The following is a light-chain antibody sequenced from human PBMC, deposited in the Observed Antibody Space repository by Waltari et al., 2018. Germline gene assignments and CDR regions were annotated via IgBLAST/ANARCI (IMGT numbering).Light chain of an antibody. CDR2: DVS. CDR1: SSDGGGYHY. V-gene: IGLV2-23*02. J-gene: IGLJ2*01. CDR3: CSYAGSSTYVV. Sequence: QSALTQPASVSGSPGQSITISCTGTSSDGGGYHYVSWYQQHPGKAPKLMIYDVSKRPSGVSNRFSGSKSGNTASLTISGLQAEDEADYYCCSYAGSSTYVVFGGGTKLTVL.